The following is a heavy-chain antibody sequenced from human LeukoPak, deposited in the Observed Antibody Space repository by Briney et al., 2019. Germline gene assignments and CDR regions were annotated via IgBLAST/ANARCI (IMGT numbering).Heavy chain of an antibody. Sequence: GGSLRLSCAASGFTFSDYYMSWIRQAPGKGLEWVSSISSSSSYIYYADSVKGRFTISRDNAKNSLYLQMNSLRAEDTAVYYCARELDSSSSPDYWGQGTLVTVSS. CDR1: GFTFSDYY. CDR2: ISSSSSYI. V-gene: IGHV3-11*06. J-gene: IGHJ4*02. CDR3: ARELDSSSSPDY. D-gene: IGHD6-6*01.